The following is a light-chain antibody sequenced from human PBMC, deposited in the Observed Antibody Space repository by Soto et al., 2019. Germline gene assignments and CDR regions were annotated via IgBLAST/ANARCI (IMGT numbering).Light chain of an antibody. CDR3: QRSSNCPLIT. CDR1: QSSVSY. CDR2: DAC. J-gene: IGKJ5*01. Sequence: EIVPTQSPATLSLSPGERATLSCRAGQSSVSYLAGYQQKPGQAPGLRLCDACERATGIPARFSGSGCGTDFALTISSLGTEDVAVYDGQRSSNCPLITFGQGTRLEIK. V-gene: IGKV3-11*01.